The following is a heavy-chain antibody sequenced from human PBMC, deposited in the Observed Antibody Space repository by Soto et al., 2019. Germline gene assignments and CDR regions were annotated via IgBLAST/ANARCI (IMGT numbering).Heavy chain of an antibody. V-gene: IGHV3-30-3*01. CDR2: ISKDGNSK. CDR3: ARDPQGNYCYIDY. Sequence: XLSLSWSASGCTFSNYAIHWDRQAPGKGLEWVTIISKDGNSKHYSDSVKGRFTISRDNSKNTLFLQMNSLRPEDTAVYYCARDPQGNYCYIDYWGQGTQVTVSS. D-gene: IGHD3-10*01. CDR1: GCTFSNYA. J-gene: IGHJ4*02.